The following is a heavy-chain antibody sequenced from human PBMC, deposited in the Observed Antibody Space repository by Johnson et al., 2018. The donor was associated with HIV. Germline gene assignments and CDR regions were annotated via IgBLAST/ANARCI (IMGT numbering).Heavy chain of an antibody. D-gene: IGHD1-14*01. J-gene: IGHJ3*02. CDR2: ISGSGGST. CDR3: ARDAHRTDDAFDI. Sequence: VLLVESGGGLVQPGGSLRLSCAASGFTFSSYAMSWVRQAPGKGLEWVSAISGSGGSTYYSDSVKGRFTISRDNAKNSLYLQMNSLRAEDTAVYYCARDAHRTDDAFDIWGQGTMVTVSS. V-gene: IGHV3-23*04. CDR1: GFTFSSYA.